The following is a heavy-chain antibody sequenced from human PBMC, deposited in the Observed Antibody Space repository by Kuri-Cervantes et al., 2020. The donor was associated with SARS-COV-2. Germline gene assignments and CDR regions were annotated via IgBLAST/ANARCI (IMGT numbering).Heavy chain of an antibody. J-gene: IGHJ6*03. D-gene: IGHD3-3*01. Sequence: SETLSLTCTVSGDSISSHYWSWIRQPPGKGLEWIGYIYYSGSTNYNPSLKSRVTVSVDTSKNQFPLKLSPVTAADTAVYYCARDSRYYDFWSGYGSTPHYYYYYYMDVWGKGTTVTVSS. V-gene: IGHV4-59*11. CDR3: ARDSRYYDFWSGYGSTPHYYYYYYMDV. CDR2: IYYSGST. CDR1: GDSISSHY.